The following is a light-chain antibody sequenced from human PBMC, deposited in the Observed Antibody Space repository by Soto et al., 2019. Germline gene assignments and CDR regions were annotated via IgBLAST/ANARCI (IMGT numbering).Light chain of an antibody. V-gene: IGKV1-5*01. CDR1: QSINNW. CDR3: QQYDTNPKT. Sequence: DIQMTQSPSTLSAFVGDRVTFTCRASQSINNWLAWYQQRPGTAPKILIYDASTLESGVPPRFSGSESGTEFSLTISRLQPEDFATYYCQQYDTNPKTFGQGTKVEI. CDR2: DAS. J-gene: IGKJ1*01.